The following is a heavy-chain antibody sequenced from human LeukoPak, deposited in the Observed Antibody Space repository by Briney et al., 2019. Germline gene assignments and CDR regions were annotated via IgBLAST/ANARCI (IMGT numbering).Heavy chain of an antibody. CDR3: AKDRDYSSSGASVDY. D-gene: IGHD6-6*01. CDR1: GFTFDDYA. V-gene: IGHV3-9*01. Sequence: PGRSLRLSCAASGFTFDDYAMHWVRQAPGKGLEWVSGISWNSGSIGYADSVKGRFTISSDNAKNSLYLQMNSLRAEDTALYYCAKDRDYSSSGASVDYWGQGTLVTVSS. CDR2: ISWNSGSI. J-gene: IGHJ4*02.